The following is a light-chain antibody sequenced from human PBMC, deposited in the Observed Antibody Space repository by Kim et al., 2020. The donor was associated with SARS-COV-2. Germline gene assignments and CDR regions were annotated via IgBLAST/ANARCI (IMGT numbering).Light chain of an antibody. CDR3: QTWVTGAPYV. CDR1: SAHSSNA. V-gene: IGLV4-69*01. Sequence: SVNLTCTLNSAHSSNAIAWHQQQSEKGPRFLMKLESDGTYRKGDGIPDRFSGSGTGAERYLTISSLQSEDEADYYCQTWVTGAPYVFGTGTKVTVL. J-gene: IGLJ1*01. CDR2: LESDGTY.